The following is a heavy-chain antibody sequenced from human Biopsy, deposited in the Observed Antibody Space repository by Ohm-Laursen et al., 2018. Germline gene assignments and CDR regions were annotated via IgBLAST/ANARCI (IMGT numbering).Heavy chain of an antibody. Sequence: SLRLSCSASGFSFSNYGMHWVRQAPGKGLEWVAAISYDGSKTDYGDSVKGRLNISRDNSKNTLDLQMSSLRVEDTAVYFCAKGKGTFNFYYYGMDVWGQGTTVTVSS. CDR1: GFSFSNYG. J-gene: IGHJ6*02. V-gene: IGHV3-30*18. CDR2: ISYDGSKT. D-gene: IGHD2/OR15-2a*01. CDR3: AKGKGTFNFYYYGMDV.